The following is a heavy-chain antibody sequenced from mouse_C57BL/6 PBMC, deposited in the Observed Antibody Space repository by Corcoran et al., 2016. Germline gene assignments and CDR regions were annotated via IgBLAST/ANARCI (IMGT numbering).Heavy chain of an antibody. J-gene: IGHJ4*01. CDR3: AREYNNYSYYAMDY. Sequence: QVQLQQSGPELVKPGASVKISCKASGYSFTSYYIHWVKQRPGQGLEWIGWIYPGSGNTKYNEKFKGKATLTADTSSSTAYMQLSSLTSEDSAVYYCAREYNNYSYYAMDYWGQGTSVTVSS. CDR2: IYPGSGNT. CDR1: GYSFTSYY. D-gene: IGHD2-5*01. V-gene: IGHV1-66*01.